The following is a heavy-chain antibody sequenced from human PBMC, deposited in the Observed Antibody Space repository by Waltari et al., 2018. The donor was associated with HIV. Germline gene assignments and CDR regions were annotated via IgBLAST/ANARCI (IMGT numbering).Heavy chain of an antibody. CDR2: ISSSSSTI. Sequence: EVQLVESGGGLVQPGGSLRLSCAASGFTFSSYSMNWVRQAPGKGLEWVSYISSSSSTIYYAEFVKGRFTISRDNAKNSLYLQMNSLRDEDTAVYYCARGFRGMTTVTTTEDWGQGTLVTVSS. CDR1: GFTFSSYS. V-gene: IGHV3-48*02. J-gene: IGHJ4*02. D-gene: IGHD4-17*01. CDR3: ARGFRGMTTVTTTED.